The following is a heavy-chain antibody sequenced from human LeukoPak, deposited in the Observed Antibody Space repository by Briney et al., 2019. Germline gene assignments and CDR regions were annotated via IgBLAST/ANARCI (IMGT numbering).Heavy chain of an antibody. J-gene: IGHJ4*02. CDR1: GFTFSSYS. V-gene: IGHV3-21*01. CDR3: ARDRWSCSSTSCYLFDY. D-gene: IGHD2-2*01. CDR2: ISSSSSYI. Sequence: GGSLRLSCAASGFTFSSYSMNWVRQAPGKGLEWVSSISSSSSYIYYADSVKGRFTISSDNAKNSLYLQMNSLRAEDTAVYYCARDRWSCSSTSCYLFDYWGQGTLVTVSS.